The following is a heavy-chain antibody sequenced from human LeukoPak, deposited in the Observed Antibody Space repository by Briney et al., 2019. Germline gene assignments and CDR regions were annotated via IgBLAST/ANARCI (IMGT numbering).Heavy chain of an antibody. CDR1: GFTFSSYW. CDR3: ARDTPFHIVVVTAIVPQGY. J-gene: IGHJ4*02. Sequence: GGSLRLSCAASGFTFSSYWMSWVRQAPGRGLEWVANIKQDGSEKYYVDSVKGRFTTSRDNAKNSLYLQMNSLRAEDTAVYYCARDTPFHIVVVTAIVPQGYWGQGTLVTVSS. D-gene: IGHD2-21*02. V-gene: IGHV3-7*01. CDR2: IKQDGSEK.